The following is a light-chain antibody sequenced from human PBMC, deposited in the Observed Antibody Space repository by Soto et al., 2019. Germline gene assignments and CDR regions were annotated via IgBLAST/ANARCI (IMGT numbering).Light chain of an antibody. Sequence: IPMTQSPYSLSASVGDRITITCRASQTIGTYLKWYQQVTGKAPNLLIYASSSLQTGVPSRFTGSGSGTQFNLLINSLQHEDFGTYYCQQSFNLPRTFGPGTRVE. CDR1: QTIGTY. CDR2: ASS. J-gene: IGKJ1*01. V-gene: IGKV1-39*01. CDR3: QQSFNLPRT.